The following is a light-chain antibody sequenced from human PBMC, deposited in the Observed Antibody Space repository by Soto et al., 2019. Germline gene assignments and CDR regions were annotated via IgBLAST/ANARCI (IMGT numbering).Light chain of an antibody. CDR3: SSYAGSITIYV. Sequence: QAVVAQPPSASGSPGQSVTIFCTGTSSDVGAYNFVSWYQQLPGKAPKLMIYEVTKRPSGVPDRFSGSKSGNTASLTVSGLQAEDEADYYCSSYAGSITIYVFGTGTKLTVL. J-gene: IGLJ1*01. V-gene: IGLV2-8*01. CDR2: EVT. CDR1: SSDVGAYNF.